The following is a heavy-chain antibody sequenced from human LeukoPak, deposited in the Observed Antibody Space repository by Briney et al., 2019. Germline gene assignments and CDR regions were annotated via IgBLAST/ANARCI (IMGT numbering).Heavy chain of an antibody. CDR3: ARDRGYYDSSGYYSPFDY. V-gene: IGHV4-59*01. J-gene: IGHJ4*02. CDR2: IYYSGST. CDR1: GGSISSYY. Sequence: SETLSLTCTVSGGSISSYYWSWIRQPPGKGLEWIGYIYYSGSTNYNPSLKSRVTISVDTSKNQFSLKLSSVTAADTAVYYCARDRGYYDSSGYYSPFDYWGQGTLVTVSP. D-gene: IGHD3-22*01.